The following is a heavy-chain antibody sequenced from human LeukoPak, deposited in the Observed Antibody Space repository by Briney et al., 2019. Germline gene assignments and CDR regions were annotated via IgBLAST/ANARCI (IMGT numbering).Heavy chain of an antibody. CDR1: GFTVSSND. D-gene: IGHD1-7*01. CDR3: AKDSGMDNWNYVDAFDI. V-gene: IGHV3-23*01. Sequence: GGSLRLSCAASGFTVSSNDMSWVRQAPGKGLEWVSAISGSGGSTYYADSVKGRFTISRDNSKNTLSLQMNSLRAEDTAVYYCAKDSGMDNWNYVDAFDIWGQGIMVTVSS. CDR2: ISGSGGST. J-gene: IGHJ3*02.